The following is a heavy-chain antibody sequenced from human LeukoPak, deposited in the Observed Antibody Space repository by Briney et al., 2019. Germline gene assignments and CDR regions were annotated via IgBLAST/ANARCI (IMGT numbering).Heavy chain of an antibody. CDR1: GYTFTGYY. V-gene: IGHV1-2*02. Sequence: ASVKVSCKASGYTFTGYYMHWVRQAPGQGLEWMGWINPNSGGTNYAQKLQGRVTMTTDTSTSTAYMELRSLRSDDTAVYYCARGSLDYYDSSGYYYLPLYWGQGTLVTVSS. CDR2: INPNSGGT. D-gene: IGHD3-22*01. CDR3: ARGSLDYYDSSGYYYLPLY. J-gene: IGHJ4*02.